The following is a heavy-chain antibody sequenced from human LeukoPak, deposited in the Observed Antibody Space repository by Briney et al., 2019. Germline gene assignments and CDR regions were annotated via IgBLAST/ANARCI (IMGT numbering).Heavy chain of an antibody. CDR2: INPNSGGT. CDR3: ARVATIAVAGTVPDYFNF. V-gene: IGHV1-2*02. CDR1: VYTFTDYY. Sequence: GASVKVSCKASVYTFTDYYLHWVRQAPGQGLEWMGWINPNSGGTTNAQKFQGRVTATRDTSISTAHMELSRLRSDDTAVYYCARVATIAVAGTVPDYFNFWGQGTPVTVSS. J-gene: IGHJ4*02. D-gene: IGHD6-19*01.